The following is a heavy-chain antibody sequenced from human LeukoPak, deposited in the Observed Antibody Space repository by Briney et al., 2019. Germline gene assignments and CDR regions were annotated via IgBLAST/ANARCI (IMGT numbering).Heavy chain of an antibody. J-gene: IGHJ4*02. V-gene: IGHV3-48*03. CDR1: GFTLCSYE. D-gene: IGHD4-17*01. CDR2: ISRTGNSI. CDR3: AKDPRRYGDPYPEVY. Sequence: GGSLTLTCAASGFTLCSYELNWVRLAPGKGLEWISYISRTGNSIYYADSVKGRFTISRDNSKNTLYLQMNSLRAEDTAVYYCAKDPRRYGDPYPEVYWGQGTLVTVSS.